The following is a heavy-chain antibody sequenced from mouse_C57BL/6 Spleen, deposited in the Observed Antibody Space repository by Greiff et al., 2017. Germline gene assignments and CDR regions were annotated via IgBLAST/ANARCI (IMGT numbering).Heavy chain of an antibody. V-gene: IGHV1-5*01. D-gene: IGHD2-4*01. Sequence: EVMLVESGTVLARPGASVKMSCKTSGYTFTSYWMHWVKQRPGQGLEWIGAIYPGNSDTSYNQKFKGKAKLTAVTSASTAYMELSSLTNEDSAVYYCTIYDYDGYFDYWGQGTTLTVSS. CDR3: TIYDYDGYFDY. J-gene: IGHJ2*01. CDR2: IYPGNSDT. CDR1: GYTFTSYW.